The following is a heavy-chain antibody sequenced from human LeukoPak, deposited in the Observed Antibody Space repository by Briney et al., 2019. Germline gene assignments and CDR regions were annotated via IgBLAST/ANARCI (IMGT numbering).Heavy chain of an antibody. D-gene: IGHD6-13*01. V-gene: IGHV1-24*01. Sequence: ASVKVSCKVSGYTLTELSMHWVRQAPGKGLEWMGGFDPEDGETIYAQKFQGRVTITEDTSTDTAYMELSSLRSEDTAVYYRATVPDSSSWYPFDYWGQGTLVTVSS. CDR1: GYTLTELS. CDR3: ATVPDSSSWYPFDY. CDR2: FDPEDGET. J-gene: IGHJ4*02.